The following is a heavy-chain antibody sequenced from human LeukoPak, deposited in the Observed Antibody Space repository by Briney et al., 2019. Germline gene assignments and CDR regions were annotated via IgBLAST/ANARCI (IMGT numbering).Heavy chain of an antibody. CDR1: GLTVSSYS. J-gene: IGHJ4*02. V-gene: IGHV3-48*02. Sequence: GGSLRLSCVASGLTVSSYSMNWVRQAPGKGLEWVSYISSSSSTIYYADSVKGRFTISRDNAKNSLYLQMNSLRDEDTAVYYCASSGSYRFDYWGQGTLFTVSS. CDR3: ASSGSYRFDY. CDR2: ISSSSSTI. D-gene: IGHD1-26*01.